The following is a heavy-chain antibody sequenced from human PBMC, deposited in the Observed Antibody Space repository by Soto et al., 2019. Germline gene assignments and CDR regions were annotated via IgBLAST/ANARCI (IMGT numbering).Heavy chain of an antibody. CDR2: INHSGST. Sequence: SETLSLTCAVYGGSFSGYYWSWIRQPPGKGLEWIGEINHSGSTNYNPCLKSRVTISVDTSKHQFSLKLSSVPAADTAVYYFASFGRRRDKAFDYWGQGTLVTVSS. CDR1: GGSFSGYY. V-gene: IGHV4-34*01. J-gene: IGHJ4*02. CDR3: ASFGRRRDKAFDY. D-gene: IGHD3-3*01.